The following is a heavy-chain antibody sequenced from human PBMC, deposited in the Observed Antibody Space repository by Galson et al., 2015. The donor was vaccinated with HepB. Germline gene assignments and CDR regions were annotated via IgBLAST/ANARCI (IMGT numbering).Heavy chain of an antibody. J-gene: IGHJ2*01. D-gene: IGHD3-10*01. CDR2: ISSSSSTI. V-gene: IGHV3-48*04. CDR1: GFTFSSYS. CDR3: ARDYTYGSGSYFHYWYFDL. Sequence: SLRLSCAASGFTFSSYSMNWVRQAPGKGLEWVSYISSSSSTIYYADSVKGRFTISRDNAKNSLYLQMNSLRAEDTAVYYCARDYTYGSGSYFHYWYFDLWGRGTLVTVSS.